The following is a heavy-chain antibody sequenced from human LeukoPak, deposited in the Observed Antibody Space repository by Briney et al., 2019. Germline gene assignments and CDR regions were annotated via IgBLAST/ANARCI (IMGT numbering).Heavy chain of an antibody. V-gene: IGHV4-34*01. Sequence: SETLSLTCAVYGGSFSGYYWSWIRQPPGKGLEWIGEINHSGSTNYNPSLKSRVTISIDTSKNQFSLKLSSVTAADTAVYYCASPSKGYWGQGTLVTVSS. J-gene: IGHJ4*02. CDR2: INHSGST. CDR3: ASPSKGY. CDR1: GGSFSGYY.